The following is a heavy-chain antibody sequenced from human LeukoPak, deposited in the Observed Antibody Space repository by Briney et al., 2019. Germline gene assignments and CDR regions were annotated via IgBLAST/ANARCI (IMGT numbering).Heavy chain of an antibody. CDR1: GGSFSGYY. D-gene: IGHD1-26*01. CDR2: INHSGST. CDR3: ARGSSGSYLLDY. Sequence: SETLSLACAVYGGSFSGYYWSWIRQPPGKGLEWIGEINHSGSTNYNPSLKSRVTISVDTSKNQFSLKLSSVTAADTAVYYCARGSSGSYLLDYWGQGTLVTVSS. V-gene: IGHV4-34*01. J-gene: IGHJ4*02.